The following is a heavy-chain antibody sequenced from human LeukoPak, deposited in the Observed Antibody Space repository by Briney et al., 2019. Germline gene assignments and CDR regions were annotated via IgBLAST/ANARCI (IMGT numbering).Heavy chain of an antibody. CDR3: ATRRILSTVDY. CDR1: GFTVSSNY. Sequence: GGSVRLSCAASGFTVSSNYMSWVRQAPGKGLEWVSVIYSGGSTYYADSVKGRFTISRDNSKNTLYLQMNSLRAEDTAVYYCATRRILSTVDYWGQGTLVTVSS. J-gene: IGHJ4*02. V-gene: IGHV3-53*01. CDR2: IYSGGST. D-gene: IGHD2-15*01.